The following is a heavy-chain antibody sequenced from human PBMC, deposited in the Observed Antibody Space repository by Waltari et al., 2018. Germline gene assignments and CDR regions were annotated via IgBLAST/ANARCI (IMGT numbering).Heavy chain of an antibody. CDR2: IIPIFGTA. V-gene: IGHV1-69*12. Sequence: QVQLVQSGAEVKKPGSSVKVSCKASGGTFSSYAISWVRQAPGHGLEWMGGIIPIFGTANYAQKFQGRVTITADESTSTAYMELSSLRSEDTAVYYCARGSGVYDFWSGYYSYYYMDVWGKGTTVTVSS. CDR3: ARGSGVYDFWSGYYSYYYMDV. D-gene: IGHD3-3*01. J-gene: IGHJ6*03. CDR1: GGTFSSYA.